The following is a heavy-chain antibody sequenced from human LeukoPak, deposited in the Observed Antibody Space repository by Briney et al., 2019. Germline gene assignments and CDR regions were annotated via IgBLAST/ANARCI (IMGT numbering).Heavy chain of an antibody. J-gene: IGHJ4*02. CDR2: INPNSGGT. CDR1: GYTFTGYY. V-gene: IGHV1-2*02. D-gene: IGHD3-3*01. CDR3: AGTTYYDFWSGHEGTVYFDY. Sequence: ASVKVSCKASGYTFTGYYMHWVRQAPGQGLEWMGWINPNSGGTNYAQKFQGRVTMTRDTSISTAHMELSRLRSDDTAVYYCAGTTYYDFWSGHEGTVYFDYWGQGTLVTVSS.